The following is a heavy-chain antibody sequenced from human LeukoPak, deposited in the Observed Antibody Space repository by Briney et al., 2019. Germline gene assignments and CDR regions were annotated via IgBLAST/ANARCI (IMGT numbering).Heavy chain of an antibody. CDR3: AKKGGNSGFFDS. CDR1: AFTFSSYA. J-gene: IGHJ4*02. Sequence: PGGSLRLSCAASAFTFSSYAMSWVRQAPAKGLEWGSAIGPRGASTYYTQSLKGRFTISGDNSKNTLYLQMNSLRAEDTAVYYWAKKGGNSGFFDSWGQGTLVTVPS. CDR2: IGPRGAST. V-gene: IGHV3-23*01. D-gene: IGHD4-23*01.